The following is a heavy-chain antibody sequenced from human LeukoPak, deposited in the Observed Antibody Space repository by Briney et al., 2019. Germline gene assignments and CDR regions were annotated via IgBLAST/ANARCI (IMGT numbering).Heavy chain of an antibody. D-gene: IGHD2-15*01. Sequence: ASVKVSCKASGYTFTGYYMHWVRQAPGQGLEWMGWINPNSGGTNYAQKFQGRVTMTRDTSISTAYMELSRLRSDDTAVYYCAREVVVVAATDLDAVVGWFDPWGQGTLVTVPS. CDR1: GYTFTGYY. CDR2: INPNSGGT. CDR3: AREVVVVAATDLDAVVGWFDP. V-gene: IGHV1-2*02. J-gene: IGHJ5*02.